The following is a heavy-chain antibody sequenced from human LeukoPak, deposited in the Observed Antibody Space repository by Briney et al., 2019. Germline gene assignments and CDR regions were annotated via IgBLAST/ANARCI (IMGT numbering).Heavy chain of an antibody. CDR2: IYYSGST. J-gene: IGHJ4*02. V-gene: IGHV4-61*01. CDR3: ARLTYSSGWYTHFDY. CDR1: GGSVSSGSYY. Sequence: PSETLSLTCTVSGGSVSSGSYYWSWIRQPPGKGLGWIGYIYYSGSTNYNPSLKSRVTISVDTSKNQFSLKLSSVTAADTAVHYCARLTYSSGWYTHFDYWGQGTLVTVSS. D-gene: IGHD6-19*01.